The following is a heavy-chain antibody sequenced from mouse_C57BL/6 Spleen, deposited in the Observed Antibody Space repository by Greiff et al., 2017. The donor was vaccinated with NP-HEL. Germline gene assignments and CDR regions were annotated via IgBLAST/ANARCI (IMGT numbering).Heavy chain of an antibody. J-gene: IGHJ1*03. Sequence: QVQLQQPGAELVTPGASVKLSCKASGYTFTSYWMHWVKQRPGRGLEWIGRIDPNSGGTKYNEKFKSKATLTVDKPSSTAYMQLSSLTSEVAAVYYCARSERDGYYVYWYFDVWGTGTTVTVSS. D-gene: IGHD2-3*01. CDR3: ARSERDGYYVYWYFDV. V-gene: IGHV1-72*01. CDR1: GYTFTSYW. CDR2: IDPNSGGT.